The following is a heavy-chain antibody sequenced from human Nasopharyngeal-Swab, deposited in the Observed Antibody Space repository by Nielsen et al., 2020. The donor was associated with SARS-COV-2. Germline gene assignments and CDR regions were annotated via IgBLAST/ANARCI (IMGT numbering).Heavy chain of an antibody. Sequence: SETLSLTCTVSGGSISSGGYYWSWIRQHPGKGPEWIGYIYYSGSTYYNPSLKSRVTISVDTSKNQFSLKLTSVTAADTAVYYCARGGRTTNWFDPWGQGTLVTVSS. CDR2: IYYSGST. CDR3: ARGGRTTNWFDP. V-gene: IGHV4-31*03. D-gene: IGHD1-1*01. CDR1: GGSISSGGYY. J-gene: IGHJ5*02.